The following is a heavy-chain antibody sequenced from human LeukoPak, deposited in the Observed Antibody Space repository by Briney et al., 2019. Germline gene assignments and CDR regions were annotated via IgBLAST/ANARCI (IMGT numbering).Heavy chain of an antibody. D-gene: IGHD3-10*01. CDR2: IYYSGST. CDR1: GGSFSGYY. CDR3: ARHRYYGSGSYPPGFDP. Sequence: SETLSLTCAVYGGSFSGYYWSWIRQPPGKGLEWIGYIYYSGSTNCNPSLKSRVTISVDTSKNQFSLKLSSVTAADTAVYYCARHRYYGSGSYPPGFDPWGQGTLVTVSS. J-gene: IGHJ5*02. V-gene: IGHV4-59*08.